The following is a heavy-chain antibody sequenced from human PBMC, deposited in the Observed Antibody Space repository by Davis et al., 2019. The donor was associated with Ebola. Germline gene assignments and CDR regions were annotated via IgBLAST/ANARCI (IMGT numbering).Heavy chain of an antibody. D-gene: IGHD4-11*01. J-gene: IGHJ2*01. CDR2: IYPGDSDT. CDR3: ARRVTRSYWYFDL. V-gene: IGHV5-51*01. Sequence: GGSLRLSCKGSGYSFTSYWIGWVRQMPGKGLEWMGIIYPGDSDTRYSPSFQGQVTISADQSISTAYLQWSSLKASDTAMYYCARRVTRSYWYFDLWGRGTLVTVSS. CDR1: GYSFTSYW.